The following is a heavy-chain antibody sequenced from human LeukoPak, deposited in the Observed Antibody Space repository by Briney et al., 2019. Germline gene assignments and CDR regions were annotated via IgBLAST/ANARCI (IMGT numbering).Heavy chain of an antibody. CDR3: ARGLLWFAELSPFGH. CDR1: GYTFTNYA. D-gene: IGHD3-10*01. Sequence: ASVKVSCKASGYTFTNYAIHWVRQAPGQRHEWMGWINAGNGNTKYSQKYQGRLTTTSDTSATTVYMELSSLGPEDTAFYYCARGLLWFAELSPFGHWGQGTLVTVSS. V-gene: IGHV1-3*01. CDR2: INAGNGNT. J-gene: IGHJ4*02.